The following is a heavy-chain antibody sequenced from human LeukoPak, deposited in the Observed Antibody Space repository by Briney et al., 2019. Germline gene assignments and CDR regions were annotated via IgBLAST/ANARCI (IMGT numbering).Heavy chain of an antibody. Sequence: PGGSLRLSCAASGFSFSGHWMNWVRQPLGKGLEWVANIKADGSEKYYVDSVKGRFTISRDDVKRTVDLQMYNLRAEDTANNYWAYRNNFEYWGQGALVTVSS. CDR3: AYRNNFEY. V-gene: IGHV3-7*05. CDR2: IKADGSEK. CDR1: GFSFSGHW. J-gene: IGHJ4*02. D-gene: IGHD1-26*01.